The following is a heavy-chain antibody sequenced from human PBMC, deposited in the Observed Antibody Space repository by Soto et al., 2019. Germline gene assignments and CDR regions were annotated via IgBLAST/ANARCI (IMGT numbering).Heavy chain of an antibody. D-gene: IGHD3-22*01. CDR1: GGSISTADYY. V-gene: IGHV4-30-4*01. CDR3: VSAYDSGGYIGY. Sequence: QVQLHESGPGLVRPSQTLSLTCNVSGGSISTADYYWSWIRQPPGKGLEWIGYIYYRGSTYYNPSLESRVAISIDTSKNQFSLTLTSVTAADTAVYYCVSAYDSGGYIGYWGQGTLVTVSS. CDR2: IYYRGST. J-gene: IGHJ4*02.